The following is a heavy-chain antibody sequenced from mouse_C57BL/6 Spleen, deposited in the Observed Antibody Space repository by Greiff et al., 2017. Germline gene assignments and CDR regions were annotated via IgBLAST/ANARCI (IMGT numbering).Heavy chain of an antibody. Sequence: QVQLQQPGAELVRPGSSVTLSCKASGYTFTSYWMHWVKQRPIQGLEWIGNIDPSNSETNYNQKFKDKATLTEYKSSSKAYMQLSNLTAEDFSVCYCARGYSEGFAYWGQGTLVTVSA. J-gene: IGHJ3*01. CDR3: ARGYSEGFAY. CDR1: GYTFTSYW. V-gene: IGHV1-52*01. CDR2: IDPSNSET. D-gene: IGHD3-1*01.